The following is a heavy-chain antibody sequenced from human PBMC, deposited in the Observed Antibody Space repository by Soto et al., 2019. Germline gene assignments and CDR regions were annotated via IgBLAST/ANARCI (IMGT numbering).Heavy chain of an antibody. D-gene: IGHD3-9*01. CDR3: VRDYLLTPLDP. V-gene: IGHV4-59*01. CDR2: VYYSGST. Sequence: PSDTLSLTCTVSGGSISNYYWTWVRQPPGKGLEWIGYVYYSGSTNYNPSLESRVTISIDASKNQFSLKMKSVTAADTAVYYCVRDYLLTPLDPWGQGALVTV. J-gene: IGHJ5*02. CDR1: GGSISNYY.